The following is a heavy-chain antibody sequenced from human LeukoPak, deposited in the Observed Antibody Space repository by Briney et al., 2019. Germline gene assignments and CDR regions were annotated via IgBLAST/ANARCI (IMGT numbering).Heavy chain of an antibody. Sequence: GGSLRLSCAASGFSFSKYAMHWVRQAPGKGLEWVSAIGYDGAATSYADSVKGRFTISRDNSKNTLYLQMNSLRAEDTAVYYCTRGGATGTTYFDYWGQGTLVTVSS. CDR3: TRGGATGTTYFDY. D-gene: IGHD1-1*01. CDR2: IGYDGAAT. CDR1: GFSFSKYA. V-gene: IGHV3-23*01. J-gene: IGHJ4*02.